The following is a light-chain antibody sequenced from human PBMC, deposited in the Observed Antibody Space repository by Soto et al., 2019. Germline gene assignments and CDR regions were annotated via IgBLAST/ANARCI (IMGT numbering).Light chain of an antibody. Sequence: DVQMTQSPSSVSASVGDRVTITCRARQRIGDSLAWYQQKPGKGPKVLIHRASTLQSGVPSRFSGSGAGTEFPLTISSLQPDDLGTYYCQQYHTYALPFGQGTKVEIK. CDR3: QQYHTYALP. CDR2: RAS. V-gene: IGKV1-5*03. CDR1: QRIGDS. J-gene: IGKJ1*01.